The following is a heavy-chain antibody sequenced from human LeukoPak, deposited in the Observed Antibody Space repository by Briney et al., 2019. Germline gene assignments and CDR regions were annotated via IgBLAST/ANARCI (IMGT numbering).Heavy chain of an antibody. CDR3: AKVRDRLSSFYPAA. Sequence: ASVEVSCKASGYTFTDYFIHWVRQAPGQGLEWMGWVNPHSGGRNLAQKFQGRVTMTRDTSSTTAYLELSGLTSDDTAMYYCAKVRDRLSSFYPAAWGQGTLVTVSS. V-gene: IGHV1-2*02. CDR2: VNPHSGGR. J-gene: IGHJ4*02. D-gene: IGHD6-13*01. CDR1: GYTFTDYF.